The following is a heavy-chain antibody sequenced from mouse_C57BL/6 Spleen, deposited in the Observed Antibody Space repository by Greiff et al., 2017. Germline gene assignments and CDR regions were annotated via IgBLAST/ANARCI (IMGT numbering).Heavy chain of an antibody. CDR2: LSSGSSPL. Sequence: EVKLMESGGGLVKPGGSLKLSCAAPGFPFSDYGMHWVRQAPEKGLEWVAYLSSGSSPLSYADTVKGRFTISRDNAKNTLFLQRTSLRSEDTAMYYCARHGSSVYAMDYGGQGTSVSVAS. D-gene: IGHD1-1*01. CDR1: GFPFSDYG. CDR3: ARHGSSVYAMDY. V-gene: IGHV5-17*01. J-gene: IGHJ4*01.